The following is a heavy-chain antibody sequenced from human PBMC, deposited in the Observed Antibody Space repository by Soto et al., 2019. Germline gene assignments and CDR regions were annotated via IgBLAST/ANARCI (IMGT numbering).Heavy chain of an antibody. D-gene: IGHD4-4*01. J-gene: IGHJ3*01. Sequence: GSLRLSCAASGFTFSSYAMSWVRQAPGKGLEWVSAISGSGGSTYYADSVKGRFTISRDNSKNTLYLQMNSLRAEDTAVYYCAILARGWDDYSNYGAFDLWGQGTMVTVSS. CDR3: AILARGWDDYSNYGAFDL. CDR1: GFTFSSYA. CDR2: ISGSGGST. V-gene: IGHV3-23*01.